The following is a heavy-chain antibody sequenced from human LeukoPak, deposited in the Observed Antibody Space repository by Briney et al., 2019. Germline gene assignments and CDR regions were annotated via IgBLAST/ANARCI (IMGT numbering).Heavy chain of an antibody. D-gene: IGHD2-15*01. CDR2: TLYDGTMA. V-gene: IGHV3-30*04. Sequence: PGGSLRLSCAASGFISSDYSLHWVRQAPGKGLEWVAVTLYDGTMAYYADSVKGRFTISRDNSKSTLYLQMNNLRADDTAVYYCAKVLLRALDYMDVWGKGTTVTVSS. J-gene: IGHJ6*03. CDR1: GFISSDYS. CDR3: AKVLLRALDYMDV.